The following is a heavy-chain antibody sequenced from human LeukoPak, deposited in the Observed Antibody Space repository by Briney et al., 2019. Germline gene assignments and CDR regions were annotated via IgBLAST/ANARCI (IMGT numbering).Heavy chain of an antibody. CDR2: IYYSGSS. V-gene: IGHV4-59*08. Sequence: SESLSLTCTVSGGSISSYYWSWIRQPPGKGLEWIGHIYYSGSSNYNPSLKSRVTISVDTSKNQFSLKLSSVTAADTAVYYCARHLTGWSFYWGQGTLVSVSS. CDR3: ARHLTGWSFY. J-gene: IGHJ4*02. D-gene: IGHD3-10*01. CDR1: GGSISSYY.